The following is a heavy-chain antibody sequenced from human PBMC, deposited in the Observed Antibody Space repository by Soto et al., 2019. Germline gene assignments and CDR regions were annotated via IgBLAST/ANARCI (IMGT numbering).Heavy chain of an antibody. V-gene: IGHV3-23*01. CDR1: GFSFSSYA. CDR2: ISGSGGST. J-gene: IGHJ3*02. D-gene: IGHD1-7*01. CDR3: AKGNSWSPALVLDI. Sequence: GGSLGLSCAASGFSFSSYAMKWVRQAPGKGLEWVSAISGSGGSTYYADSVKGRFTISRDSSKNTLYLQMNSLRAEDTAVYYYAKGNSWSPALVLDIWGQGTMVTVSS.